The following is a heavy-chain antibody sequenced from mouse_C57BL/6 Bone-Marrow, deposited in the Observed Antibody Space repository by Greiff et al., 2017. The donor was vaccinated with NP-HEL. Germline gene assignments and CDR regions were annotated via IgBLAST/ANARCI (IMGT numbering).Heavy chain of an antibody. J-gene: IGHJ2*01. V-gene: IGHV5-6*01. CDR2: ISSGGSYT. Sequence: DVQLVESGGDLVKPGGSLKLSCAASGFTFSSYGMSWVRQTPDKRLEWVATISSGGSYTYYPDSVKGRFTISRDNAKNTLYLQMSSLKSEDTAMYYCARASLFDGYYDYFDYWGQGTTLTVSS. CDR3: ARASLFDGYYDYFDY. D-gene: IGHD2-3*01. CDR1: GFTFSSYG.